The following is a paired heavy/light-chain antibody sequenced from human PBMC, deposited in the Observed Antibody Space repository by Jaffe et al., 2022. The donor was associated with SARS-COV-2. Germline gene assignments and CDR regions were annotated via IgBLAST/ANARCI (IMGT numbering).Light chain of an antibody. J-gene: IGLJ2*01. CDR1: DIGYKS. Sequence: SYVLTQPPSVSVAPGKTARITCGGDDIGYKSVQWYQQKPGQAPQLVIYYNDRPSGIPERFSGSNSGNTATLTISRVDAGDEADYYCQVWDSSSDHVVFGGGTKLTVL. CDR3: QVWDSSSDHVV. CDR2: YN. V-gene: IGLV3-21*04.
Heavy chain of an antibody. CDR1: GFTFSSYT. CDR2: ISSSNSYI. D-gene: IGHD2-15*01. CDR3: ARDYEEHCSGGSCTAFPS. Sequence: EVQLVESGGGLVNPAGSLRLSCAASGFTFSSYTMSWVRQAPGKGLEWVSSISSSNSYIYYADSVKGRFTISRHNAKRSLFLEINSLRAEDTAVYYCARDYEEHCSGGSCTAFPSWGQGTLVTVSS. V-gene: IGHV3-21*02. J-gene: IGHJ5*02.